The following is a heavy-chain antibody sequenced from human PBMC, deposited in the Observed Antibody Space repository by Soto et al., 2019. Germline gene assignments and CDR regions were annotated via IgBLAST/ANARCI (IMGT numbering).Heavy chain of an antibody. J-gene: IGHJ6*03. Sequence: GGSLRLSCAASGFTFSSYWMSWVRQAPGKGLEWVANIKQDGSEKYYVDSVKGRFTISRDNAKNSLYLQMNSLRAEDTAVYYCARALRAARPDYYYYMDVWGKGTTVTVSS. CDR1: GFTFSSYW. D-gene: IGHD6-6*01. V-gene: IGHV3-7*01. CDR3: ARALRAARPDYYYYMDV. CDR2: IKQDGSEK.